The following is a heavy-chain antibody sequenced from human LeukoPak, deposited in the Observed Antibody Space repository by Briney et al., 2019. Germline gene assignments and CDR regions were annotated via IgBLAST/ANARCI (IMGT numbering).Heavy chain of an antibody. CDR1: GGSLSTYH. Sequence: SETLSLTCSVSGGSLSTYHWSWIPLSPVKGLEWIGYIYYSGSTNYNPSLKRRGSLSLDTSPNPFSLKVRSVTAAETAVYYCARGSSSYGFFDLWGQGELVTVS. V-gene: IGHV4-59*13. CDR2: IYYSGST. CDR3: ARGSSSYGFFDL. J-gene: IGHJ4*02. D-gene: IGHD6-13*01.